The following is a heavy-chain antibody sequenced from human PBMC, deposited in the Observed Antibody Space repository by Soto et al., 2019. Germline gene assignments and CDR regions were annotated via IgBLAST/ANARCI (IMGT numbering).Heavy chain of an antibody. CDR1: GFTFSSYA. D-gene: IGHD6-19*01. Sequence: QVQLVESGGGVVQPGRSLRLSCAASGFTFSSYAMHWVRQAPGKGLEWVAVISYDGSNKYYADSVKGRFTISRDNSKNRLHLQMNSLRAEDTAVYYCARAGQWLVPAYFDYWGQGTLVTVSS. J-gene: IGHJ4*02. CDR2: ISYDGSNK. CDR3: ARAGQWLVPAYFDY. V-gene: IGHV3-30-3*01.